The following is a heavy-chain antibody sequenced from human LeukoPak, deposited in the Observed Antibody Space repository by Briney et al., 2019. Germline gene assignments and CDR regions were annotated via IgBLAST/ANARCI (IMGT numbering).Heavy chain of an antibody. CDR2: IYSGGST. CDR3: ARSTGGYSYGYGELAFDY. CDR1: GFTVSSNY. V-gene: IGHV3-53*01. Sequence: GGSLRFSCAASGFTVSSNYMSWVRQAPGKGLEWVSVIYSGGSTYYADSVKGRFTISRDNSKNTLYLQMNSLRAEDTAVYYCARSTGGYSYGYGELAFDYWGQGTLVTVSS. D-gene: IGHD5-18*01. J-gene: IGHJ4*02.